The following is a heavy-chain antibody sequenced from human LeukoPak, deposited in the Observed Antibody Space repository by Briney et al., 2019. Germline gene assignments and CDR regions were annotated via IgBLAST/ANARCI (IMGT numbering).Heavy chain of an antibody. J-gene: IGHJ4*02. CDR3: ARGGTYYYDSSGYYEALDY. CDR2: ISAYNGNT. V-gene: IGHV1-18*01. CDR1: GYTFTSYG. Sequence: ASVKVSWKASGYTFTSYGISWVRQAPGQGLEWMGWISAYNGNTNYAQKLQGRVTMTTDTSTSTAYMELRSLRSDDTAVYYCARGGTYYYDSSGYYEALDYWGQGTLVTVSS. D-gene: IGHD3-22*01.